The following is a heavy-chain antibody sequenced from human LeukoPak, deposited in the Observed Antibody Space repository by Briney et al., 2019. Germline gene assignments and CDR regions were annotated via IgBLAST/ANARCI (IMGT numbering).Heavy chain of an antibody. CDR2: ISPDGSYT. Sequence: PGGSLRLSCAGSGFVFSDFYINWIRHSPGKGLEWLAYISPDGSYTTYGDSVKGRFVISRDNAKNSVSLQMNSLGVEDTAVYFCASDQVSGVFDYWGQGTLVTVSS. V-gene: IGHV3-11*05. CDR1: GFVFSDFY. CDR3: ASDQVSGVFDY. D-gene: IGHD5/OR15-5a*01. J-gene: IGHJ4*02.